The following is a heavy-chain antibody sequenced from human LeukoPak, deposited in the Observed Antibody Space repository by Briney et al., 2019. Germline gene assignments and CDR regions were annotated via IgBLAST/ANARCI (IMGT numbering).Heavy chain of an antibody. CDR2: IWYDGSNK. V-gene: IGHV3-33*01. Sequence: GGSLRLSCAASGFTFSSYGMHWVRQAPGKGLEWVAVIWYDGSNKYYADSVKGRFTISRDNSKNTLYLQMNSLRAEDTAVYYCARDYDAVVGGSYYESLDYWGQGTLVTVSS. D-gene: IGHD1-26*01. CDR1: GFTFSSYG. J-gene: IGHJ4*02. CDR3: ARDYDAVVGGSYYESLDY.